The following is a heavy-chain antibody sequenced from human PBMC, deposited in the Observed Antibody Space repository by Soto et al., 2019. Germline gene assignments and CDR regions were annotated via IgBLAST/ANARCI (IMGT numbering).Heavy chain of an antibody. CDR2: IIPILGIA. CDR3: EIHRVSVYSYGTGVYMDV. D-gene: IGHD5-18*01. V-gene: IGHV1-69*02. Sequence: QVQLVQSGAEVKKPGSSVKVSCKASGGTFSSYTISWVRQAPGQGLEWMGRIIPILGIANYAQKFQGRVTITADKSTSTAYMELSSLRSEDTAVYYCEIHRVSVYSYGTGVYMDVWGKGTTVTVSS. J-gene: IGHJ6*03. CDR1: GGTFSSYT.